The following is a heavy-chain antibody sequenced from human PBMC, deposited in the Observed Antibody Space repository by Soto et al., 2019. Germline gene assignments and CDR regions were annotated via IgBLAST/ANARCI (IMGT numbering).Heavy chain of an antibody. CDR1: GYTFTSYY. J-gene: IGHJ4*02. CDR2: INPNSGGT. CDR3: ARGGHTGIVVVPAAIDY. V-gene: IGHV1-2*02. Sequence: ASVKVSCKASGYTFTSYYMHWVRQAPGQGLEWMGWINPNSGGTNYAQKFQGRVTMTRDTSISTAYMELSRLRSDDTAVYYCARGGHTGIVVVPAAIDYWGQGTLVTVSS. D-gene: IGHD2-2*01.